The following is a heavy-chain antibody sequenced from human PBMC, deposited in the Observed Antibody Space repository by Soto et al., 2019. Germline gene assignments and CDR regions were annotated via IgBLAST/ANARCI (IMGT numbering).Heavy chain of an antibody. CDR1: GFTFDDYA. D-gene: IGHD1-7*01. Sequence: PGGSLRLSCAASGFTFDDYAMHWVRQAPGKGLEWVSGISWNSGSIGYADSVKGRFTISRDNAKNSLYLQMNSLRAEDTALYYCAKDNWNSPTGAFDIWGQGTMVTVSS. J-gene: IGHJ3*02. CDR3: AKDNWNSPTGAFDI. V-gene: IGHV3-9*01. CDR2: ISWNSGSI.